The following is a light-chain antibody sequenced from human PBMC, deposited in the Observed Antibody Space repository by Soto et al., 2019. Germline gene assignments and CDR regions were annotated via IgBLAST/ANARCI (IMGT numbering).Light chain of an antibody. CDR1: QSISSX. CDR3: XXXXSWPPLFT. J-gene: IGKJ3*01. Sequence: EIVMTQSPATLSVSPGERATLSCRASQSISSXLAWYQQRPGQAPRLLVYGASTRATGIPARFSGSGSGTEFTLTISSLQSEDFAVYYCXXXXSWPPLFTFGPGTKVDLK. CDR2: GAS. V-gene: IGKV3-15*01.